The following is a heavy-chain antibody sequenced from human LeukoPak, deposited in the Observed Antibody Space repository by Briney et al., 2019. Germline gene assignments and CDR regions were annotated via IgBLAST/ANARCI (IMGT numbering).Heavy chain of an antibody. Sequence: PGGSLRLSCTASGFTFGDYAMSRFRQAPGKGLEWVGFIRSKAYGGTTEYAASVKGRFTISRDDSKSIAYLQMNSLKTEDTAVYYCTRSRLGDGGGLGLYYFDYWGQGTLVTVSS. CDR3: TRSRLGDGGGLGLYYFDY. J-gene: IGHJ4*02. V-gene: IGHV3-49*03. D-gene: IGHD4-23*01. CDR2: IRSKAYGGTT. CDR1: GFTFGDYA.